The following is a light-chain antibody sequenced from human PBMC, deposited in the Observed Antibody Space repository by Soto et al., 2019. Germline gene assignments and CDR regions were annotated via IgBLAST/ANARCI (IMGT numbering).Light chain of an antibody. V-gene: IGKV3-11*01. J-gene: IGKJ4*01. Sequence: EIVLTQSPATLSLSPGERATLSCRASQSVSSYLAWYQQKPGQAPRLLIYDASNRATGIPARFSGSGSGTDFTLTIGSLEPEDFAVYYCQQRSNWPPFFGGGTKVDIK. CDR3: QQRSNWPPF. CDR1: QSVSSY. CDR2: DAS.